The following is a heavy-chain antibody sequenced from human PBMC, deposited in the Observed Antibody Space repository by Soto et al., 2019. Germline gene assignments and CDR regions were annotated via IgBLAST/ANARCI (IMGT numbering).Heavy chain of an antibody. J-gene: IGHJ6*02. D-gene: IGHD6-13*01. CDR1: GGSISSYY. CDR2: IYYSGST. Sequence: PSETLSLTCTVSGGSISSYYWSWIRQPPGKGLEWIGYIYYSGSTNYNPSLRSRVTISLDTSKNQFSLKLSSVTAADTAVYYCARVVGIAAAGTRYYYYGMDVWGQGTTVTVSS. CDR3: ARVVGIAAAGTRYYYYGMDV. V-gene: IGHV4-59*12.